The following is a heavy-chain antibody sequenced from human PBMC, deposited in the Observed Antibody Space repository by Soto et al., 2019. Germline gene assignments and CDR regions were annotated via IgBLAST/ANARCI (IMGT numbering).Heavy chain of an antibody. CDR2: IYYNSNRI. CDR1: GATLQDYA. V-gene: IGHV3-9*01. Sequence: EVQLVESGGGLVQPGGSIRLSCAGSGATLQDYAMHWVRQAQGKGLEWVSGIYYNSNRIDYADSVKGRFTISRDNARNALYLQMNSLTTEDTAFYYCGKDISPGGMDVWGRGIMVTVSS. CDR3: GKDISPGGMDV. J-gene: IGHJ6*04.